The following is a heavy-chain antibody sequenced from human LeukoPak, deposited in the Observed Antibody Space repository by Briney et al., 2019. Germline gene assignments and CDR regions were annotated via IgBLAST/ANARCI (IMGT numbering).Heavy chain of an antibody. J-gene: IGHJ4*02. CDR2: VTGDGDTT. V-gene: IGHV3-23*01. CDR3: AKVFSRSFDY. D-gene: IGHD2-2*01. CDR1: GIIFSGYA. Sequence: GGSLRLSCAASGIIFSGYAMSWVRQAPGKGLEWVSSVTGDGDTTYYADSVKGRFTISRDNSKNTLSLQMSSLRAGDTALYYCAKVFSRSFDYWGQGTPVTVSS.